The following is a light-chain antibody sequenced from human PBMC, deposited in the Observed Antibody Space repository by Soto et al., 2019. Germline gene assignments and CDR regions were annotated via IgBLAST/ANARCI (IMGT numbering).Light chain of an antibody. J-gene: IGKJ1*01. CDR2: GAS. Sequence: EIVITQSPGTLSVSPGEGATLSCMASQSVSSNLAWYQQKPGQAPRLLIYGASTRATGIPARFSGSGSGTEFTLTISSLQSEDFAVYYCQQHNNWPPWTFGQGTKVDIK. CDR3: QQHNNWPPWT. CDR1: QSVSSN. V-gene: IGKV3-15*01.